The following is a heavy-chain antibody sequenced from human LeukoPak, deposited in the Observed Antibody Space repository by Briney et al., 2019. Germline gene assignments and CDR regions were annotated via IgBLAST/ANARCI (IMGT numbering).Heavy chain of an antibody. CDR1: GGSINSYY. V-gene: IGHV4-59*01. CDR2: IHYTGST. CDR3: ARAGFALAPHRGTPFDY. J-gene: IGHJ4*02. Sequence: SETLSLTCSVSGGSINSYYWSWIRQPPGKGLECIGYIHYTGSTNYNPSLKSRVTISVDTSKNQFSLKLTSVTAADTAVYYCARAGFALAPHRGTPFDYWGQGTLVTVSS. D-gene: IGHD6-6*01.